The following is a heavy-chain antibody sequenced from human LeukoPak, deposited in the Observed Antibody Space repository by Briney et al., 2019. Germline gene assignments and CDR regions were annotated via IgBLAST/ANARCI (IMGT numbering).Heavy chain of an antibody. CDR2: FDPADSET. V-gene: IGHV1-24*01. CDR1: GYILTELS. J-gene: IGHJ4*02. D-gene: IGHD6-13*01. CDR3: ATESRLTYSSFDF. Sequence: GASVKVSCKVSGYILTELSMHWVRQAPGKGLEWMGSFDPADSETIYAKRFRGRVTMTEDTSTDTAYMELSSLRSEDTAVYYCATESRLTYSSFDFWGQGTLVTVSS.